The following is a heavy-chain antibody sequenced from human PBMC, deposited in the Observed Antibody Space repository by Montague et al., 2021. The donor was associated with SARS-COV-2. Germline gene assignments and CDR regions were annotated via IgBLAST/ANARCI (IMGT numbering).Heavy chain of an antibody. CDR3: AHRGTTLTNTWFDP. J-gene: IGHJ5*02. CDR1: GFSLSTSGVG. V-gene: IGHV2-5*02. D-gene: IGHD2/OR15-2a*01. CDR2: IYWXDDK. Sequence: PALVKPTQTLTLTRTFSGFSLSTSGVGVGWIRQPPGKALEWLALIYWXDDKRYSPSLKSRLTITKDTSKNQVVLTMTNMDPVDTATYYCAHRGTTLTNTWFDPWGQGTLVTVSS.